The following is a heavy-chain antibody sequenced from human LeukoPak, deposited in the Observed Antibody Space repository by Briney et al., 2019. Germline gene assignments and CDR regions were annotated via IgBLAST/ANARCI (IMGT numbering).Heavy chain of an antibody. CDR1: GGPITSYY. CDR3: ARGPDYYYALDV. J-gene: IGHJ6*02. V-gene: IGHV4-4*07. CDR2: IYTSGST. Sequence: SETLSLTCTVSGGPITSYYWSWLRQPAGKRLEWIGRIYTSGSTNYNPSLESRVTMSVDTSKKQFSLKLSSVTAADTAVYYCARGPDYYYALDVWGQGTTVTVSS.